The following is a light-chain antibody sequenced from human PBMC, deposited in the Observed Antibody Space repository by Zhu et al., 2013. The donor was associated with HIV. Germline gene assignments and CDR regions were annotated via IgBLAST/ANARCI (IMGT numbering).Light chain of an antibody. V-gene: IGLV2-8*01. CDR3: SSYAGNNNYV. CDR1: NSDVGGYNF. CDR2: EVS. J-gene: IGLJ1*01. Sequence: QSALTQPPSASGSPGQSVTISCTGTNSDVGGYNFVSWYQQHPGKAPKLMIYEVSKRPSAVPDRFSGSKSGNMASLTVSGLQAEDEADYYCSSYAGNNNYVFGSGTKVTVL.